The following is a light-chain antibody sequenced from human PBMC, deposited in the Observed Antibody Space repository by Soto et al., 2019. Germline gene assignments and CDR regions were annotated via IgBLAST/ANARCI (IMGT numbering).Light chain of an antibody. CDR2: KAS. CDR3: QQYNSSPWT. Sequence: DIKMTQSPSTLSASVGDRVTITCRASQSISSWLAWYQQKPGKAPKLLIYKASSLESGVPSRFSGSGSGTEFTLTLSSLQPDDFATYYCQQYNSSPWTFGQGTKVEIK. J-gene: IGKJ1*01. CDR1: QSISSW. V-gene: IGKV1-5*03.